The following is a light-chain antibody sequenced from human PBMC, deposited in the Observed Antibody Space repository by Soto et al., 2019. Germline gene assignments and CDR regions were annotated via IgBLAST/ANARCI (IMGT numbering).Light chain of an antibody. CDR1: QGISTY. CDR2: AAS. CDR3: QNYNGAPWT. J-gene: IGKJ1*01. Sequence: DIQMTQSPSSLSASVGDRVTITCRASQGISTYLVWYQQKPGTVPKFLIFAASTLQSGVPSRFSRSGSGTDFTLPISSLQPEDVATYYCQNYNGAPWTFGQGTKVEIK. V-gene: IGKV1-27*01.